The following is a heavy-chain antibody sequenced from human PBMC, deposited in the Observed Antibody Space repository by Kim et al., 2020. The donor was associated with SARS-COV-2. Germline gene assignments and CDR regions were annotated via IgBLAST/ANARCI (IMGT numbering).Heavy chain of an antibody. Sequence: ASVKVSCKASGYTFTSYAMHWVRQAPGQRLEWMGWINAGNGNTKYSQKFQGRVTITRDTSASTAYMELSSLRSEDTAVYYGARDSYYDIFRYYYYYMDVWGKGTTVTVSS. CDR3: ARDSYYDIFRYYYYYMDV. D-gene: IGHD3-9*01. J-gene: IGHJ6*03. CDR1: GYTFTSYA. V-gene: IGHV1-3*01. CDR2: INAGNGNT.